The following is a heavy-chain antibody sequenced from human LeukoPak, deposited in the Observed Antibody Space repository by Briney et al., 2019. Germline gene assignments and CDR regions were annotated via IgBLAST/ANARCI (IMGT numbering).Heavy chain of an antibody. D-gene: IGHD5-24*01. V-gene: IGHV3-23*01. CDR3: ARPPFGDGYNDALDI. J-gene: IGHJ3*02. CDR2: ISGSAGST. Sequence: GGSLRLSCAASGFTFSNYAMSWVRQTPGKGLEWVSTISGSAGSTYYSDSVKGRFTVSRDNSKNTLYLQMNSLRAEDMAVYYCARPPFGDGYNDALDIWGQGTMVTVSS. CDR1: GFTFSNYA.